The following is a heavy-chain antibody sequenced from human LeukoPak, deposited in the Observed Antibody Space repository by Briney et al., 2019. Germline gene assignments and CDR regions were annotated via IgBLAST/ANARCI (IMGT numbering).Heavy chain of an antibody. CDR1: GGSISSYY. CDR2: IYYSGST. J-gene: IGHJ4*02. CDR3: AGDYSGSPVH. Sequence: SETLSLTCTVSGGSISSYYWSWIRQPPGKGLEWIGYIYYSGSTNYNPSLKSRVTISVDTSKNQFSLKLSSVTAADTAVYYCAGDYSGSPVHWGQGTLVTVSS. D-gene: IGHD1-26*01. V-gene: IGHV4-59*12.